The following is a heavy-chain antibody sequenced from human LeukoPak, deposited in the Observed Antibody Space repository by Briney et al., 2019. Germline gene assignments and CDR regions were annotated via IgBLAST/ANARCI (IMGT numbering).Heavy chain of an antibody. CDR1: GGSISSSSYN. V-gene: IGHV4-39*01. J-gene: IGHJ4*02. Sequence: SETLSLTCTASGGSISSSSYNWGWLRQPPGKGLEWIGSIYYSGSTYYNPSLKSRVTISVDMSKHQFSLKLSSVSAADTAVYYCARHRGYSSTSCFDYWGQGTLVTVSS. D-gene: IGHD2-2*01. CDR3: ARHRGYSSTSCFDY. CDR2: IYYSGST.